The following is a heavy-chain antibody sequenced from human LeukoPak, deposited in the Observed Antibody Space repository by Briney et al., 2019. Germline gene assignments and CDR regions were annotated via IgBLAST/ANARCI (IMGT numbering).Heavy chain of an antibody. CDR1: GCTFTSYY. CDR2: INPSGGST. Sequence: ASVKVSCKASGCTFTSYYMHWVRQAPGQGLEWMGIINPSGGSTSYAQKFQGRVTMTRDTSTSTVYMELSSLRSEDTAVYYCARGSPRITIFGVVISVYYYYGMDVWGQGTTVTVSS. D-gene: IGHD3-3*01. J-gene: IGHJ6*02. CDR3: ARGSPRITIFGVVISVYYYYGMDV. V-gene: IGHV1-46*01.